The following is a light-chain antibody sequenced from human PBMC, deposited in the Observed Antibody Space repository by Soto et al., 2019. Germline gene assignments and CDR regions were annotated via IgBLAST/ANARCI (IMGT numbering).Light chain of an antibody. CDR3: SSYTSSSTYV. Sequence: QSALTQPPSVSGSPEQPVTISCTGTSSDFDSSNRVSWYQQPPGTAPKLLISDVSNRPSGVPDRFSGSKSGNTASLTISGLQAEDEADYYCSSYTSSSTYVFGPGTKVTVL. CDR2: DVS. CDR1: SSDFDSSNR. V-gene: IGLV2-18*02. J-gene: IGLJ1*01.